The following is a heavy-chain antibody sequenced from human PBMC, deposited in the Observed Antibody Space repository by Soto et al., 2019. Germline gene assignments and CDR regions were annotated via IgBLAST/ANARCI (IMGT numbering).Heavy chain of an antibody. Sequence: GGSLRLSCAASGFTVSSNYMSWVRQAPGKGLEWVSIIYSGGSTYYADSVKGRFTISRDNSKNTLFLQMNSLRAEDTAVYYCASAGFCSGGSCYSDWGQGTLVTVSS. V-gene: IGHV3-53*01. CDR1: GFTVSSNY. J-gene: IGHJ4*02. CDR3: ASAGFCSGGSCYSD. D-gene: IGHD2-15*01. CDR2: IYSGGST.